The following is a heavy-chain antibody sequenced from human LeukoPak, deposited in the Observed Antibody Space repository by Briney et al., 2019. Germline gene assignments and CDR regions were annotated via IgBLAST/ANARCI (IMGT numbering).Heavy chain of an antibody. CDR3: ARHLFSSGYFHLDY. CDR2: IYPGDSDT. V-gene: IGHV5-51*01. D-gene: IGHD3-22*01. CDR1: GYIFTTYW. Sequence: GESLKISCKGSGYIFTTYWIAWMRQMPGKGLEWMGIIYPGDSDTRYSPSFQGQVTISADKSITTAYLQWSSLKASDTAIYYCARHLFSSGYFHLDYWGQGTLVTVSS. J-gene: IGHJ4*02.